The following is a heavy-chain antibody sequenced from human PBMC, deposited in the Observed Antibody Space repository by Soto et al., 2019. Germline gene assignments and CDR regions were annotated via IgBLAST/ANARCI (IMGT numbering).Heavy chain of an antibody. J-gene: IGHJ4*02. D-gene: IGHD2-15*01. V-gene: IGHV3-33*01. CDR1: GFTFSSYG. CDR2: IWYDGSNK. CDR3: AREGTYCSGGSCYPPFDY. Sequence: QVQLVESGGGVVQPGRSLRLSCAASGFTFSSYGMHWVRQAPGKGLEWVAVIWYDGSNKYYADSVKGRFTISRDNSKNTLYLQMNSLRAEDTAVYYCAREGTYCSGGSCYPPFDYWGQGTLVTVSS.